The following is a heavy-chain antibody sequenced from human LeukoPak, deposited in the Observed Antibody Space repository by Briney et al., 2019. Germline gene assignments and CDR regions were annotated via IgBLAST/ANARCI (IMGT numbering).Heavy chain of an antibody. CDR3: ARLSTVTTSFDY. D-gene: IGHD4-17*01. Sequence: SETLSLTCTVSGGSISSSGYYWGWIRQPPGKGLEWIGNIYYVGSTYYNPSLNSRVTISVDTSKNQFSLKLNSVTAADTAVYYCARLSTVTTSFDYWGQGTLVTVSS. CDR1: GGSISSSGYY. V-gene: IGHV4-39*07. CDR2: IYYVGST. J-gene: IGHJ4*02.